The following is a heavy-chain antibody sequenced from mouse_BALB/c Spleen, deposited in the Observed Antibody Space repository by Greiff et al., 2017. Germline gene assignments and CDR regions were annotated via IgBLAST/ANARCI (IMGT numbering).Heavy chain of an antibody. V-gene: IGHV1-7*01. CDR1: GYTFTSYW. CDR2: INPSTGYT. CDR3: AAAYYRYDEAMDY. J-gene: IGHJ4*01. Sequence: VQLKESGAELAKPGASVKMSCKASGYTFTSYWMHWVKQRPGQGLEWIGYINPSTGYTEYNQKFKDKATLTADKSSSTAYMQLSSLTSEDSAVYYCAAAYYRYDEAMDYWGQGTSVTVSS. D-gene: IGHD2-14*01.